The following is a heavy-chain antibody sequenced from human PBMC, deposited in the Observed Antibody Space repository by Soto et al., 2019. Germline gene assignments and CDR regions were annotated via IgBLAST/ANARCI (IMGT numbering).Heavy chain of an antibody. J-gene: IGHJ4*02. CDR2: ISWNSGSI. CDR3: AKDSSLGAFDY. CDR1: GFTFDDYA. Sequence: GGSLRLSCAASGFTFDDYAMHWVRQAPGKGLEWVSGISWNSGSIGYADSVKGRFTISRDNAKNSLYLQMNSLRAEDTALYYCAKDSSLGAFDYGGQGTLVTVSS. V-gene: IGHV3-9*01. D-gene: IGHD3-16*01.